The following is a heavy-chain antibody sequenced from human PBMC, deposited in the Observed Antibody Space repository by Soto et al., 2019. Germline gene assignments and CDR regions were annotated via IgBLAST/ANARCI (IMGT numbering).Heavy chain of an antibody. D-gene: IGHD5-18*01. CDR2: MNPNSGNT. J-gene: IGHJ4*02. CDR1: GYTFTSYD. V-gene: IGHV1-8*01. Sequence: QVQLVQSGAEVKKPGASVKVSCKSSGYTFTSYDLNGVRQATGKGLEWMGWMNPNSGNTGYAQKFQGRVTMTRNTSRSTAYMELRSLRSDDTAVYYFARENSYGYADSLCQGDLVTVSS. CDR3: ARENSYGYADS.